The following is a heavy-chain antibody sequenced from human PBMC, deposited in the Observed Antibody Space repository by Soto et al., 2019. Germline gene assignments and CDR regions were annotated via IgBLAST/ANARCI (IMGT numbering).Heavy chain of an antibody. Sequence: ASVKVSCKASGYTFTGYYMHWVRQAPGQGLEWMGWINPNSGGTNYAQKFQGWVTMTRDTSISTAYMELSRLRSDDTAVYYCARLPTFYCSSTSCLNYGMDVWGQGTTVTVYS. J-gene: IGHJ6*02. CDR1: GYTFTGYY. D-gene: IGHD2-2*01. CDR2: INPNSGGT. V-gene: IGHV1-2*04. CDR3: ARLPTFYCSSTSCLNYGMDV.